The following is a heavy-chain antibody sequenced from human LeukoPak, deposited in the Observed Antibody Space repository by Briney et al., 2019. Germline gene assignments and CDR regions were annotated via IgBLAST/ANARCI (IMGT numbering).Heavy chain of an antibody. V-gene: IGHV3-23*01. Sequence: GGSLRLSCAASGFTFSNYVMSWVRQAPGKGLEWVSAISGRGDTTYYEDSVKGRFTISRDNSKNTLYLQMNTLRAEDTAVYYWAKARNPGGEDYWGQGTLLTVSS. CDR1: GFTFSNYV. J-gene: IGHJ4*02. D-gene: IGHD3-16*01. CDR2: ISGRGDTT. CDR3: AKARNPGGEDY.